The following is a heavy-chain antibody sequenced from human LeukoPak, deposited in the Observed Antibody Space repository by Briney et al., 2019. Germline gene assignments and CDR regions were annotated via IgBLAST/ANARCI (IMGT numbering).Heavy chain of an antibody. CDR1: GYTFTGYY. D-gene: IGHD3-22*01. J-gene: IGHJ4*02. CDR3: ARVPSVVISHFDY. V-gene: IGHV1-2*02. CDR2: INPNSGGT. Sequence: GASVKVSYKASGYTFTGYYMHWVRQAPGQGLEWMGWINPNSGGTNYAQKFKGRVTMTRDTSISTAYMELSRLRSDDTAVYYCARVPSVVISHFDYWGQGTLVTVSS.